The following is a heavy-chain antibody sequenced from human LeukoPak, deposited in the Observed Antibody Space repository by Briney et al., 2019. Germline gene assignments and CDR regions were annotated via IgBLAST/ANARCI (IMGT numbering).Heavy chain of an antibody. CDR1: GFTFSYFG. D-gene: IGHD4-17*01. V-gene: IGHV3-30*18. Sequence: GGSLRLSCAASGFTFSYFGMHWVRQAPGKGLEWVAVISYDGSNKYYADSVKGRFTISRDNSKNTLYLQMNSLRAEDTAVYYCAKTEDYGDYFLYGMDVWGQGTTVTVSS. CDR3: AKTEDYGDYFLYGMDV. CDR2: ISYDGSNK. J-gene: IGHJ6*02.